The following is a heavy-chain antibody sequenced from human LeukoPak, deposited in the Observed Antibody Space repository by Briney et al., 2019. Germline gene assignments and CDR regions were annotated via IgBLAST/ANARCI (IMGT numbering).Heavy chain of an antibody. CDR2: ITSDGSST. Sequence: GGSLRLSCAASGFTFSIYWMHWVRQAPGKGLVWVSRITSDGSSTTSADSVKGRFTISRDNAKNTLYLQMNCLRAEDTATYYCAKDQVPFDSRYGMDVWGQGTTVTVSS. CDR3: AKDQVPFDSRYGMDV. V-gene: IGHV3-74*01. D-gene: IGHD3-22*01. J-gene: IGHJ6*02. CDR1: GFTFSIYW.